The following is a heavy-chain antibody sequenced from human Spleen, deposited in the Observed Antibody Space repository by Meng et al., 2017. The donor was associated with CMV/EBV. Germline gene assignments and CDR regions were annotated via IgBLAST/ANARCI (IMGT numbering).Heavy chain of an antibody. CDR1: GGSLSSSMYY. Sequence: SETLSLTCTVSGGSLSSSMYYWGWIRQSPGKGLEWIASYYYSGSTYYNPSLKSRVTISVDTSRNQFSLRLKSLTAADTAVYYCVTSGGINMLKTKGDFYGMDVWGQGTSVTVSS. CDR3: VTSGGINMLKTKGDFYGMDV. CDR2: YYYSGST. J-gene: IGHJ6*02. V-gene: IGHV4-39*07. D-gene: IGHD3-16*01.